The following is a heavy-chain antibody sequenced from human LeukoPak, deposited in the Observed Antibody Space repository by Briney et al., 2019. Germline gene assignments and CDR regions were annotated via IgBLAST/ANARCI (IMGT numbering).Heavy chain of an antibody. CDR2: ISYDGGNK. D-gene: IGHD5-12*01. CDR3: ARDSSRYGGYVAPTPFDY. V-gene: IGHV3-30-3*01. J-gene: IGHJ4*02. CDR1: GFTFSSYA. Sequence: PGGSLRLSCAASGFTFSSYAMHWVRQAPGKGLEWVAVISYDGGNKYYADSVKGRFTISRDNSKNTLYLQMNSLRAEDTAVYYCARDSSRYGGYVAPTPFDYWGQGTLVTVSS.